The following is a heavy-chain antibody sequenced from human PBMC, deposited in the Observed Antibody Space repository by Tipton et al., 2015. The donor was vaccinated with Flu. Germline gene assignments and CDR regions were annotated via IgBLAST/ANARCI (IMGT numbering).Heavy chain of an antibody. Sequence: QLVQSGGGLIRPGGSLRLSCAVSGFTVSTSYMSWVRQPPGKGLEWVSIVYDDGRTYYADSVEGRFAISRDDAKNSLYLQMNSLRAEDTAVYYCARGLLWDVAGDDAFDIWGQGTMVTVSS. CDR1: GFTVSTSY. CDR2: VYDDGRT. V-gene: IGHV3-53*01. J-gene: IGHJ3*02. D-gene: IGHD1-26*01. CDR3: ARGLLWDVAGDDAFDI.